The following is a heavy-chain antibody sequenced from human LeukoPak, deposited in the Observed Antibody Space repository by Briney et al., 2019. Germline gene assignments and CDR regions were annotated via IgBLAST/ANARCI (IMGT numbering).Heavy chain of an antibody. D-gene: IGHD6-19*01. CDR1: GGSISSSNYN. CDR3: ARHASVDGNWPRPLDY. J-gene: IGHJ4*02. V-gene: IGHV4-39*01. Sequence: AETLTLTCTVSGGSISSSNYNWGWIRQPQGKGREGIGRIYYSGSTSCKPSLKTRVTISVDTYKNQFSLKLTSVTAADTAVYYCARHASVDGNWPRPLDYWGQGSLVTVSS. CDR2: IYYSGST.